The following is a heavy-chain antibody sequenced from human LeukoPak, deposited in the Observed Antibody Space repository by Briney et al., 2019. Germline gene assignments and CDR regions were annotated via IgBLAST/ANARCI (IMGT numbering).Heavy chain of an antibody. CDR1: GFTFSSYA. D-gene: IGHD3-10*01. J-gene: IGHJ6*03. CDR2: IAYDGSNQ. Sequence: GGSLRLSCAAPGFTFSSYAMNWVRQAPGKGLEWVAVIAYDGSNQYYADSVKGRFTISRDNSKNTLYLQMNSLRVEDTAVYYCAKDGGYGSGSYFSYYYYMDVWGKGTTVTISS. CDR3: AKDGGYGSGSYFSYYYYMDV. V-gene: IGHV3-30*04.